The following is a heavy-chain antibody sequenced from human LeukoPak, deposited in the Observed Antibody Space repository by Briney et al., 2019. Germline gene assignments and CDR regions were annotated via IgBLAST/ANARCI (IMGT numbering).Heavy chain of an antibody. CDR1: GFTFSRYA. J-gene: IGHJ4*02. Sequence: GGSLRLSCAASGFTFSRYAMTWVRQAPGKGLEWVSSIGPSNGTTYYAESVKGRFTISRDNSENTLYLQLNSLRADDMAIYYCVKRSTSGWFYFDYWGQGTLVTVSS. CDR3: VKRSTSGWFYFDY. D-gene: IGHD6-19*01. V-gene: IGHV3-23*01. CDR2: IGPSNGTT.